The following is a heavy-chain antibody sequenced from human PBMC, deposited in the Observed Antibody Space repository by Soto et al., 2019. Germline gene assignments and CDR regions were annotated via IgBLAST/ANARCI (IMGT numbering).Heavy chain of an antibody. V-gene: IGHV3-13*01. Sequence: GSLRLSCAASGFTFSSYSMNWVRQAPGKGLEWVSAIGTAGDTYYPGSVKGRFTISRENANNSLYLQMNSLRAGDTAVYYCARAERAGGAFDIWGQGTMVTVSS. D-gene: IGHD3-16*01. CDR2: IGTAGDT. J-gene: IGHJ3*02. CDR3: ARAERAGGAFDI. CDR1: GFTFSSYS.